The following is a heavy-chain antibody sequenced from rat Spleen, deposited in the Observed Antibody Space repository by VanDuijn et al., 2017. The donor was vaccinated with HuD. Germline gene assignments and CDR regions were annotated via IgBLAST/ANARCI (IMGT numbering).Heavy chain of an antibody. J-gene: IGHJ2*01. D-gene: IGHD1-1*01. CDR2: ISTGGGDT. V-gene: IGHV5-25*01. Sequence: EVQLVESGGGLVQPGRSMKLSCAASGFTFSNYHMAWVRQAPTKGLEWVASISTGGGDTYYRDSVKGRFTISRDIAKSILFLEMDSLRSEDTATYYCARHPDYSNYFDYWGQGVMVTVSS. CDR1: GFTFSNYH. CDR3: ARHPDYSNYFDY.